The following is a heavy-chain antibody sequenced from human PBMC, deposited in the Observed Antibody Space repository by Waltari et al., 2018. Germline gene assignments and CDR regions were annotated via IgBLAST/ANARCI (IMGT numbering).Heavy chain of an antibody. Sequence: QVQLQQWGAGLLKPSETLSLTCAVYGGSFSGYYWSWIRQPPGKGLEWIGEINHSGSTNYNPSLKSRVTISVDTSKNQFSLKLSSVTAADTAVYYCARDALGGRYFDWPQDNWFDPWGQGTLVTVSS. CDR3: ARDALGGRYFDWPQDNWFDP. CDR1: GGSFSGYY. D-gene: IGHD3-9*01. V-gene: IGHV4-34*01. J-gene: IGHJ5*02. CDR2: INHSGST.